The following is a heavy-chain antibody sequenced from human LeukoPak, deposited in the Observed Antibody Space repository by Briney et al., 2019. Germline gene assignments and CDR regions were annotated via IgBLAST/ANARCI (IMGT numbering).Heavy chain of an antibody. CDR1: GGSISSDY. CDR3: ARGALPSAFDI. CDR2: IFITGGA. V-gene: IGHV4-4*07. J-gene: IGHJ3*02. Sequence: TSETLSLTCTVSGGSISSDYSWNWVRQSAAKGLEWIGRIFITGGADSNPSLRSRVTMSIETSKNQISLKLTSVTAADTAVYFCARGALPSAFDIWGQGTMVTVSS.